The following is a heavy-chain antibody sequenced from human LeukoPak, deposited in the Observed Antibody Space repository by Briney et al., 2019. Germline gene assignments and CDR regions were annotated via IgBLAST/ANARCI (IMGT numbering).Heavy chain of an antibody. J-gene: IGHJ4*02. Sequence: GASVKVSCKASGYTFTSYYMHWVRQAPGQGLEWMGIINPSGGSTSYAQKFQGRVTMTRNTSISTAYMELSSLRSEDTAVYYCARDLVVPAAIGTQEPVWGQGTLVTVSP. V-gene: IGHV1-46*01. CDR3: ARDLVVPAAIGTQEPV. D-gene: IGHD2-2*01. CDR2: INPSGGST. CDR1: GYTFTSYY.